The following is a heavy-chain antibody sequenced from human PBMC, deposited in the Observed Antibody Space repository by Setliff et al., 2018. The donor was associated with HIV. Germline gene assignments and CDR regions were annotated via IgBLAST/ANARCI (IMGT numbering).Heavy chain of an antibody. V-gene: IGHV3-30*02. Sequence: GGSLRLSCAASGFTFSDFGMHWVRQAPGKGLEWVALTWFDESHKFYSDSVQGRFIISRDNSKNTLCLQMNSLRPADTAVYYCAKEKVKMRGNYDSSTYYALADSWGQGTLVTVSS. CDR1: GFTFSDFG. D-gene: IGHD3-22*01. CDR3: AKEKVKMRGNYDSSTYYALADS. J-gene: IGHJ4*02. CDR2: TWFDESHK.